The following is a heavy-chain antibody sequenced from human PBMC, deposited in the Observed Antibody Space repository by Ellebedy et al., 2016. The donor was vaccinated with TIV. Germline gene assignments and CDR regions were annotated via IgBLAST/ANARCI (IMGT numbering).Heavy chain of an antibody. J-gene: IGHJ5*02. CDR3: ACGLLFDP. D-gene: IGHD2/OR15-2a*01. CDR2: ISSSSSTI. Sequence: PGGSLRLSCAASGFTFSSYSMNWVRQAPGKGLEWVSYISSSSSTIYYADSVKGRFTISRDNAKNSLYLQMNSLRAEDTAVYYCACGLLFDPWGQGTLVTVSS. V-gene: IGHV3-48*01. CDR1: GFTFSSYS.